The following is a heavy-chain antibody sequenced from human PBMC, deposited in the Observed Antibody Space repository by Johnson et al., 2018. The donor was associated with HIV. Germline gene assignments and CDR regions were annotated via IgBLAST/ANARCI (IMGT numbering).Heavy chain of an antibody. Sequence: VQLLESGGGVVQPGRSLRLSCAASGFTFDDYGMNWVRQAPGKGLEWVSTINWNGGNTGYADSVKGRFTISRDNDKNSLYLQRSSLRAEDTALYYCARDRDYDFWSRDAFDIWGQGTMVTVSS. D-gene: IGHD3-3*01. CDR2: INWNGGNT. CDR3: ARDRDYDFWSRDAFDI. V-gene: IGHV3-20*04. J-gene: IGHJ3*02. CDR1: GFTFDDYG.